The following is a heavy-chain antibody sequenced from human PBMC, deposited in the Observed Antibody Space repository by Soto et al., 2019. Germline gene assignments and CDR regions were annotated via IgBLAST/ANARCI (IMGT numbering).Heavy chain of an antibody. Sequence: QVQLVQSGAEVKKPGSSVKVSCKASGGTFSSYAISWVRQAPGQGLEWMGGIIPIFGTANYAQKFQGRVTITADKSTSTAYTELSSLRSEDTAVYYCARLPITMVRGGLGNWFDPWGQGTLVTVSS. J-gene: IGHJ5*02. CDR3: ARLPITMVRGGLGNWFDP. CDR1: GGTFSSYA. D-gene: IGHD3-10*01. CDR2: IIPIFGTA. V-gene: IGHV1-69*06.